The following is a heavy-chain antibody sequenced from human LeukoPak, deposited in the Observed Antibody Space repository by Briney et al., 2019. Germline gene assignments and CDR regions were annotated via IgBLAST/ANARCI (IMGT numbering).Heavy chain of an antibody. J-gene: IGHJ4*02. V-gene: IGHV3-48*01. CDR3: ARDLQIFGVVSTGQGGY. Sequence: PGGSLRLSCAASGFTFSSYAMSWVRQAPGKGLEWVSYISSSSSTIYYADSVKGRFTISRDNAKNSLYLQMNSLRAEDTAVYYCARDLQIFGVVSTGQGGYWGQGTLVTVSS. CDR2: ISSSSSTI. D-gene: IGHD3-3*01. CDR1: GFTFSSYA.